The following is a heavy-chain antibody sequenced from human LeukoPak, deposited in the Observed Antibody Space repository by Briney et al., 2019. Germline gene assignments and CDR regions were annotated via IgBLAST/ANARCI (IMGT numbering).Heavy chain of an antibody. V-gene: IGHV3-33*01. J-gene: IGHJ5*02. D-gene: IGHD1-26*01. CDR2: IWYDGSNK. CDR3: AGSGSVFWFDP. Sequence: YPGGSLRLSCAASGFTFSSYGMHWVRQAPGKGLEWVEVIWYDGSNKYYADSVKGRFTISRDNSKNTLYLQMNSLRAEDTAVYYCAGSGSVFWFDPWGQGTLVTVSS. CDR1: GFTFSSYG.